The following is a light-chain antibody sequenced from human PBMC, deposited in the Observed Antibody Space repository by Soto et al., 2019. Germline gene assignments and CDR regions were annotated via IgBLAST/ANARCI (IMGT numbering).Light chain of an antibody. V-gene: IGLV2-14*01. CDR1: SSDVGGYNY. CDR3: SSHTSSSTVV. J-gene: IGLJ2*01. CDR2: EVS. Sequence: QSALTQPASVSGSPGQSITISCTGTSSDVGGYNYVSWYQQYPGKAPKLMIYEVSNRPSGVSNRFSGSKSGNTASLTISGLQAEDEADYYCSSHTSSSTVVFGGGTKLTVL.